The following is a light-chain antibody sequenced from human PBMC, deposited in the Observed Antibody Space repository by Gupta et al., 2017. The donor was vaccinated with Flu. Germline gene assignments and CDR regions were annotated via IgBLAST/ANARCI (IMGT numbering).Light chain of an antibody. J-gene: IGKJ4*01. Sequence: GDRVTTTCRASQSVSGYVPWYQQKPGNAPKLLISDVSSLQSGVPSTFRGSGSVTDFTLTISNLQAEDSATYYCQQCFGVPLTFGGGTKVDIK. CDR2: DVS. V-gene: IGKV1-39*01. CDR1: QSVSGY. CDR3: QQCFGVPLT.